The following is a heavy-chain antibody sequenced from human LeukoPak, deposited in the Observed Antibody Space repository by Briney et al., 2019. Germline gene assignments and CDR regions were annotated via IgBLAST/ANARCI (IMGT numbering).Heavy chain of an antibody. D-gene: IGHD3-9*01. CDR1: GFTFTSSA. Sequence: ATVKVSCKASGFTFTSSAVQWVRQARGQRLEWMGWIVVASGNTNYAQKFQERVTITRDMSTSTAYMELSSLRSEDTAVYYCAASGFDWLLGTYYFDYWGQGTLVTVSS. J-gene: IGHJ4*02. CDR2: IVVASGNT. V-gene: IGHV1-58*01. CDR3: AASGFDWLLGTYYFDY.